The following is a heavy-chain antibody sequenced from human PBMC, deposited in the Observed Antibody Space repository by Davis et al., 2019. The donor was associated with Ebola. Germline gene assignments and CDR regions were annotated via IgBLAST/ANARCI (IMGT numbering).Heavy chain of an antibody. V-gene: IGHV5-10-1*04. D-gene: IGHD2-15*01. Sequence: KVSCKGSGYSFTSYWISWVRQMPGKGLEWMGRIDPSDSYTNYSPSFQGQVTIPADKSISTAYLQWSSLKASDTAMYYCARHGRSYYYYGMDVWGQGTTVTVSS. CDR3: ARHGRSYYYYGMDV. J-gene: IGHJ6*02. CDR1: GYSFTSYW. CDR2: IDPSDSYT.